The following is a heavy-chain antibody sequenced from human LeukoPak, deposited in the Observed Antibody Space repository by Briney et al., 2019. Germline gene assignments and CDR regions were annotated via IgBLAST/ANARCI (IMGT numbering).Heavy chain of an antibody. CDR2: INPNSGGT. J-gene: IGHJ4*02. CDR3: ARVTIFGVVELDY. CDR1: GYTFTGYY. Sequence: ASVKVSCKASGYTFTGYYMHWVRQAPGQGLEGMGWINPNSGGTNYAQKFQGRVTMTRDTSISTAYMELSRLRSDDTAVYYCARVTIFGVVELDYWGQGTLVTVSS. D-gene: IGHD3-3*01. V-gene: IGHV1-2*02.